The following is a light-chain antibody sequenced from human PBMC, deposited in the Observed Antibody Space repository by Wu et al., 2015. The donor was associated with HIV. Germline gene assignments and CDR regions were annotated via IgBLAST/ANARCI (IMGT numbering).Light chain of an antibody. CDR1: QYISSNY. Sequence: EIVLTQSPGTLSLSPGERATLSCRASQYISSNYLAWYQQQPGQAPRLLIYGASRRATGIPDRFSGSVSGTEFTLTISSMQSEDSAIYYCQHYNKIPPLTFGGGTKVEIK. CDR2: GAS. V-gene: IGKV3-20*01. J-gene: IGKJ4*01. CDR3: QHYNKIPPLT.